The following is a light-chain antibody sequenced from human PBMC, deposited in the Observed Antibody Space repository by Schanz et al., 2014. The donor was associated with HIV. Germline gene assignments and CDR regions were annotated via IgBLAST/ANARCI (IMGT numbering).Light chain of an antibody. CDR3: QQRRDWPRVT. CDR1: QIISTS. CDR2: GAS. J-gene: IGKJ3*01. V-gene: IGKV3-11*01. Sequence: EPVLTQSPATLSVYPGERVTLSCRTTQIISTSLAWYQQRPGHPPRLLVYGASSRAAGIPDRFSGSGSGTDFTLTISSLESEDFAIYYCQQRRDWPRVTFGPGTKV.